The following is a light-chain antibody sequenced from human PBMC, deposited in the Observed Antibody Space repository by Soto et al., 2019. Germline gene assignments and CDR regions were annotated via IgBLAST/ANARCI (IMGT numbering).Light chain of an antibody. CDR3: QQYGSSPRT. CDR2: GAS. Sequence: EIVLTQSPGTLSLSPGERATLSCRASQSVRSSYLAWYQHKPGQAPRLLIYGASSRATGIPDRFSGSGSGTDFTLTISRLEPEDFAVYYCQQYGSSPRTFGQGTKLEIK. J-gene: IGKJ2*01. CDR1: QSVRSSY. V-gene: IGKV3-20*01.